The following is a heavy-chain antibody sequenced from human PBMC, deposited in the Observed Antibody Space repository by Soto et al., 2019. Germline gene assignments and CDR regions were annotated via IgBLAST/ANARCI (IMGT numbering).Heavy chain of an antibody. CDR3: VRVGRIAISDTWFAP. CDR2: IHYLGSA. D-gene: IGHD6-13*01. Sequence: SETLSLTCTVSAGSISGYFWGWMRQPPGREPELIAYIHYLGSAYYNPSLRSRVTISVATSRNQFSLQLSSVNAADTAVYYCVRVGRIAISDTWFAPWGQGTLVTVSS. J-gene: IGHJ5*02. V-gene: IGHV4-59*01. CDR1: AGSISGYF.